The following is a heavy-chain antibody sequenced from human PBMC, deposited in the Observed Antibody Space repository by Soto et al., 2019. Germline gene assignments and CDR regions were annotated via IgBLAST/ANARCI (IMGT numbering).Heavy chain of an antibody. Sequence: SETLSLTCTVSGGSIGSSSYYWGWIRQPPGKGLEWIGSIYYSGSTYYNPSLKSRVTISVDTSKNQFSLKLSSVTAADTAVYYCARLRHGQLVDYWGQGTLVTVSS. CDR3: ARLRHGQLVDY. J-gene: IGHJ4*02. CDR1: GGSIGSSSYY. D-gene: IGHD6-6*01. V-gene: IGHV4-39*01. CDR2: IYYSGST.